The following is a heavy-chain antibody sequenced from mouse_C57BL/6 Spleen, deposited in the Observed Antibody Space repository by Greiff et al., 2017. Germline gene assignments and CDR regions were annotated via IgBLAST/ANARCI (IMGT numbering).Heavy chain of an antibody. CDR1: GYTFTSYG. V-gene: IGHV1-81*01. J-gene: IGHJ4*01. CDR2: IYPRSGNT. CDR3: ARHYGSRDYYAMDD. Sequence: VQLQQSGAELARPGASVKLSCKASGYTFTSYGISWVKQRTGQGLEWIGEIYPRSGNTYYNEKFKGKATLTADKSSSTAYMELRSLTSEDSAVYFCARHYGSRDYYAMDDWGQGTSVTVSS. D-gene: IGHD1-1*01.